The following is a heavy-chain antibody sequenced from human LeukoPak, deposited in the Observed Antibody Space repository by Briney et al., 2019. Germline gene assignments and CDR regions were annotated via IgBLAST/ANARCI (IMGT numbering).Heavy chain of an antibody. J-gene: IGHJ4*02. Sequence: PSETLSLTCAVFGGSFSGYFWSWIRQPPGKGLEWIDEINQSGSTNYNPSLKSRVTISIDTSKNHFSLKLSSVTAADTAVYYCARLRSGGQVAGVYFDYWGQGTLVTVSS. CDR2: INQSGST. CDR3: ARLRSGGQVAGVYFDY. CDR1: GGSFSGYF. D-gene: IGHD6-19*01. V-gene: IGHV4-34*01.